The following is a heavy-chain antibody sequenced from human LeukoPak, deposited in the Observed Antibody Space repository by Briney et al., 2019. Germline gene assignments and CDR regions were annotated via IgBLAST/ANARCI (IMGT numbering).Heavy chain of an antibody. CDR2: ISAYNGNT. CDR1: GYTFTSYG. V-gene: IGHV1-18*01. D-gene: IGHD6-19*01. CDR3: ARVYSSGWNNWFDP. J-gene: IGHJ5*02. Sequence: GASVKVSCKASGYTFTSYGISWVRQAPGQGLEWMGWISAYNGNTNYAQKLQGRVAMTTDTSTSTAYMELSSLRSEDTAVYYCARVYSSGWNNWFDPWGQGTLVTVSS.